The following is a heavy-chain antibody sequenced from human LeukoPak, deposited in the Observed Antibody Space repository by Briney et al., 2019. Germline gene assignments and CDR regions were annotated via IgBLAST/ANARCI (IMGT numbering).Heavy chain of an antibody. V-gene: IGHV4-28*03. CDR3: AKDMLDTAMAHYFDY. CDR1: GYSISSSNW. CDR2: IRYSGST. Sequence: SETLSLTCAVSGYSISSSNWWGWIRQPPGKGLEWIGYIRYSGSTYYNPSLKSRVTMSIDASENQFSLKLSSVTAVDTAVYYCAKDMLDTAMAHYFDYWGQGTLVTVSS. D-gene: IGHD5-18*01. J-gene: IGHJ4*02.